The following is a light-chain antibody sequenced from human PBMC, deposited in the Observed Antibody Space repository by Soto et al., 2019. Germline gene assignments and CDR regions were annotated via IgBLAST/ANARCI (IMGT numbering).Light chain of an antibody. CDR3: QQLNSYPPMT. J-gene: IGKJ3*01. CDR1: QGISSY. V-gene: IGKV1-9*01. Sequence: IQLTQSQSSLSASVGDRVTITCRASQGISSYLAWYQQKPGKSPKLLIYAASTLQSGVPARFSGSGSGTDFTLTISSLQPEDFSTYYCQQLNSYPPMTFGPGTKVDIK. CDR2: AAS.